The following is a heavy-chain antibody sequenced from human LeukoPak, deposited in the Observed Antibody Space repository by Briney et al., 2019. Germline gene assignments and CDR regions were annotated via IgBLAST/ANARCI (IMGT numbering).Heavy chain of an antibody. CDR2: IHAGRGDT. CDR1: GYTFTTNA. J-gene: IGHJ5*01. CDR3: ARNLYSGNYTSEWLDS. Sequence: ASVKVSCKASGYTFTTNAIHWVRQAPGQRLEWMGWIHAGRGDTRYSQKLQGRVTFTTDTPASTANMVLSSLASEDTALYYCARNLYSGNYTSEWLDSWGQGTLVTVSS. V-gene: IGHV1-3*01. D-gene: IGHD1-26*01.